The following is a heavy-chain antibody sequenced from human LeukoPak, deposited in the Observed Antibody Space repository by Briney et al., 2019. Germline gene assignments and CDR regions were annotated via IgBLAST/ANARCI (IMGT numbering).Heavy chain of an antibody. V-gene: IGHV3-23*01. D-gene: IGHD4-17*01. CDR2: ISGSGGST. CDR3: AKGVRAVTKGSYFDY. J-gene: IGHJ4*02. Sequence: QPGGSLRLSCAASGFTFSSCSMSWVRQAPGKGLEWVSAISGSGGSTYYADSVKGRFTISRDNSKNTLYLQMNSLRAEDTAVYYCAKGVRAVTKGSYFDYWGQGTLVTVSS. CDR1: GFTFSSCS.